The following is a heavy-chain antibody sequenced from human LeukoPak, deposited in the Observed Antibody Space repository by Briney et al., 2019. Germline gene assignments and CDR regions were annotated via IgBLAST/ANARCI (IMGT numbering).Heavy chain of an antibody. CDR2: ISAYNGNT. CDR3: ARDRPLYCSGGSCCSAGPWSGFDY. Sequence: ASVKVSCKASGYTFTSYGISWVRQAPGQGLEWMGWISAYNGNTNYAQKLQGRVTMTTDTSTSTAYMELRSLRSDDTAVYYCARDRPLYCSGGSCCSAGPWSGFDYWGQGTLVTVSS. J-gene: IGHJ4*02. V-gene: IGHV1-18*01. CDR1: GYTFTSYG. D-gene: IGHD2-15*01.